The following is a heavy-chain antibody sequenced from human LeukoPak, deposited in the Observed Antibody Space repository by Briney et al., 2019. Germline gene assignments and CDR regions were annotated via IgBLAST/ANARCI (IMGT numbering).Heavy chain of an antibody. CDR1: GFTFSSYG. V-gene: IGHV3-30*18. D-gene: IGHD2-21*02. Sequence: GGSLRLSCAVSGFTFSSYGMHWVRQAPGKGLEWVAVISYDGSNKYYADSVKGRLTISRDNSKNTLYLQMNSLRAEDTAVYYCAKDLVPYCGGDCSPGDYWGQGTLVTVSS. CDR3: AKDLVPYCGGDCSPGDY. CDR2: ISYDGSNK. J-gene: IGHJ4*02.